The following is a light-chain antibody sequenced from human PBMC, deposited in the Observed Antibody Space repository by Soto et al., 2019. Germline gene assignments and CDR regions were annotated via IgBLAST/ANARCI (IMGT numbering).Light chain of an antibody. Sequence: NFMLTQPHSVSASPGKTVTISCTGSSGSIASNYVQWYQQRPGSAPTTVIYEDNQRPSGVPDRFSGSIDSSSNSASLTISRLKTEDEADYYCQSYDSSNQVVFGGGTKLTVL. J-gene: IGLJ2*01. CDR2: EDN. CDR3: QSYDSSNQVV. V-gene: IGLV6-57*02. CDR1: SGSIASNY.